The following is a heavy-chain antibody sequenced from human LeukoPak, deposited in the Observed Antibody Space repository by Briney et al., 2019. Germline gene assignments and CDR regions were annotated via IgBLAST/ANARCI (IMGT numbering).Heavy chain of an antibody. CDR3: ARDGPHYDLDV. CDR1: GFNFRRYG. V-gene: IGHV3-33*01. CDR2: LWSDGSNT. D-gene: IGHD3-3*01. J-gene: IGHJ6*02. Sequence: PGRSLRLSCAASGFNFRRYGLLWVRQAPGKSLEWVAFLWSDGSNTNYADSVKGRFTISRDSSKNSLYLQMNSLRAEDTAVYYCARDGPHYDLDVWGQGTTVTVSS.